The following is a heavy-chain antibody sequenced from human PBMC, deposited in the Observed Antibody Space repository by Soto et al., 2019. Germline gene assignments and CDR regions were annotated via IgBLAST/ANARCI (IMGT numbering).Heavy chain of an antibody. J-gene: IGHJ6*02. V-gene: IGHV3-7*01. CDR1: GFTFSTYW. CDR2: IKQDGSEK. CDR3: VRDWSTFWGMDV. Sequence: LRLSCAASGFTFSTYWMNWVRQAPGKRLEWVANIKQDGSEKYYVDSVKGRFAISRDNAKDSLFLQMNNLRAEDTAVYYCVRDWSTFWGMDVWGQGTTVTVSS.